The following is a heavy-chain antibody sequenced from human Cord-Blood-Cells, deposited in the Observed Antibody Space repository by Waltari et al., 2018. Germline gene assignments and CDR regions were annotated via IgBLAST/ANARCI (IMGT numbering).Heavy chain of an antibody. Sequence: QVQLVQSGAEVKKPGASVKVSCKASGYTFTGYYMHWVRQAPGQGLEWMGWINPNSGGTNYAQKLQGRVTMTRDTSISTAYMELSRLRSDDTAVYYRARAVGVKSAFDYWGQGTLVTVSS. J-gene: IGHJ4*02. V-gene: IGHV1-2*02. CDR3: ARAVGVKSAFDY. CDR1: GYTFTGYY. D-gene: IGHD3-3*01. CDR2: INPNSGGT.